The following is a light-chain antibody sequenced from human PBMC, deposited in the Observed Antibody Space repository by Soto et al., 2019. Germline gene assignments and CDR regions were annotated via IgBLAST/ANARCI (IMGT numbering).Light chain of an antibody. CDR3: QQYGRSPYT. CDR1: QSVSSSY. Sequence: EIVLTQSPGTLSLFPGERATLSCRASQSVSSSYLAWYQQKPGQAPRLLIYGASSRATGIPDRSSGSGSGTDFTLTVSRLEPEDFAVYYCQQYGRSPYTFGQGTKVEIK. CDR2: GAS. J-gene: IGKJ2*01. V-gene: IGKV3-20*01.